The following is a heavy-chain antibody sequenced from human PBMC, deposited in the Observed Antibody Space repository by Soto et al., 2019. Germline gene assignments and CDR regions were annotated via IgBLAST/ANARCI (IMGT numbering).Heavy chain of an antibody. J-gene: IGHJ3*02. V-gene: IGHV3-66*01. Sequence: EVQLVESGGGLVQPGGSLRLSCAASGFTVSSNYMSWVRQAPGKGLEWVSVIYSGGSTYYADPVKGRFTISRDNSKNTLYLQMNSLRAEDTAVYYCARSGIYSSSWYGAFDIWGQGTMVTVSS. CDR3: ARSGIYSSSWYGAFDI. CDR2: IYSGGST. D-gene: IGHD6-13*01. CDR1: GFTVSSNY.